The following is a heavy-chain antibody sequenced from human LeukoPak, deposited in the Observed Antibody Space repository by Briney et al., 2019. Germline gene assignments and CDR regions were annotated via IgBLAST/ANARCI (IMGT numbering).Heavy chain of an antibody. CDR1: GYTFTSYD. V-gene: IGHV1-8*01. J-gene: IGHJ4*02. CDR2: MNPNSGNT. D-gene: IGHD6-6*01. CDR3: ARGSYSIAALDY. Sequence: GASVKVSCKASGYTFTSYDINWVRQATGQGLEWMGWMNPNSGNTGYAQKFQGRATMTRNTSISTAYMELSSLRSEDTAVYYCARGSYSIAALDYWGQGTLVTVSS.